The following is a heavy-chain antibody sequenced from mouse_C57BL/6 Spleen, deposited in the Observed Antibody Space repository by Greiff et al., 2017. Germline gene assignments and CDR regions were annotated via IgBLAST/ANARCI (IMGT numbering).Heavy chain of an antibody. Sequence: EVKLEESGAELVRPGASVKLSCTASGFNIKDYYMHWVKQRPEQGLEWIGRIDPEDGDTEYAPKFQGKATMTADTSSNTAYLQLSSLTSGDTAVYYCTTGDSSGPFAYWGQGTLVTVSA. J-gene: IGHJ3*01. CDR2: IDPEDGDT. CDR1: GFNIKDYY. V-gene: IGHV14-1*01. CDR3: TTGDSSGPFAY. D-gene: IGHD3-2*02.